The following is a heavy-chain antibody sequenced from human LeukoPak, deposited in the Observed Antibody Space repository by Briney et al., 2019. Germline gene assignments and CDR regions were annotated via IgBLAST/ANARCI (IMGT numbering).Heavy chain of an antibody. CDR3: AKHDSSGLWYD. J-gene: IGHJ6*04. Sequence: GGSLRLSCAASGFTFSSYAMSWVRQAPGKGLEWVSAISGSGGSTYYADSVKGRFTISRDNSKNTLYLQMNSLRAEDTAGYYCAKHDSSGLWYDWGKGTTVTVYS. CDR2: ISGSGGST. D-gene: IGHD6-19*01. CDR1: GFTFSSYA. V-gene: IGHV3-23*01.